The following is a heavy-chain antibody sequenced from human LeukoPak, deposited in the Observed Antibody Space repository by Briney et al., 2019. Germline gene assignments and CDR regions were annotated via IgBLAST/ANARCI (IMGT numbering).Heavy chain of an antibody. V-gene: IGHV1-24*01. CDR3: ALHTGIFDPGYYYMDV. J-gene: IGHJ6*03. Sequence: ASVKVSCKVSGYTLTELSMHWVRQAPGKGLEWMGGFDPEDGETIYAQKFQGRVTMTEDTSTDTAYMELSSLRSEDTAVYYCALHTGIFDPGYYYMDVWGKGTTVTVSS. CDR2: FDPEDGET. CDR1: GYTLTELS. D-gene: IGHD3-3*01.